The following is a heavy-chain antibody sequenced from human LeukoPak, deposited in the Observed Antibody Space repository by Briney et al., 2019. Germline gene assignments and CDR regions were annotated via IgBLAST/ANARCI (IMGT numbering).Heavy chain of an antibody. CDR3: ARPWGGLPYYYYYYMDV. J-gene: IGHJ6*03. D-gene: IGHD3-10*01. CDR1: DGSLSPYY. CDR2: IYHSGST. V-gene: IGHV4-59*12. Sequence: SETLSLTCTVSDGSLSPYYWSWIRQPPGKGLEWLAYIYHSGSTSYNPSLKSRVTISVDTSKNQFSLKLSSVTAADTAVYYCARPWGGLPYYYYYYMDVWGKGTTVTVSS.